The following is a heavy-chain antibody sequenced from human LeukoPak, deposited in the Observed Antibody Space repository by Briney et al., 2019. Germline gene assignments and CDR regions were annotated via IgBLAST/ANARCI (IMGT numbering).Heavy chain of an antibody. CDR1: GYTFTGYY. D-gene: IGHD5-18*01. Sequence: GASVKVSCKASGYTFTGYYIHWVRQAPGQGLEWRGWINPNSGGTNYAQKFQGRVTMTRDTSISTAYMELSRLRSDDTAVYYCARDIGGYSRNDYWGQGTLVTVSS. V-gene: IGHV1-2*02. CDR2: INPNSGGT. J-gene: IGHJ4*02. CDR3: ARDIGGYSRNDY.